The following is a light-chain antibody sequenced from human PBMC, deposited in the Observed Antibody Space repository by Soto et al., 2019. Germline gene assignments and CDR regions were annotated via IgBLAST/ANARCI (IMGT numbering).Light chain of an antibody. CDR1: QSISSW. V-gene: IGKV1-5*01. Sequence: DIQMTKSPSTLSASVGDRVTITCRASQSISSWLAWYQQKPGKAPKLLIYDASSLESGVPSRFSGSGSGTEFTLTISSLQPDDFATYYCQQLNSYPLTFGGGTKVDIK. CDR3: QQLNSYPLT. CDR2: DAS. J-gene: IGKJ4*01.